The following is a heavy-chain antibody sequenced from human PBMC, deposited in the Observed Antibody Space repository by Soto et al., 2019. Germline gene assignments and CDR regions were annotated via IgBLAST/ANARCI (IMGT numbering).Heavy chain of an antibody. Sequence: QVQLQQWGAGLLKPSETLSLTCAVYGGSFSGYYWRWIRQPPGKGLEWIGEINHSGSTNYNPSLKRRVTISVDTSKNQFSLKLSSVTAADTAVYYCARGICLSAHEDYSNWFDPWGQGTLVTVSS. J-gene: IGHJ5*02. V-gene: IGHV4-34*01. CDR3: ARGICLSAHEDYSNWFDP. D-gene: IGHD4-4*01. CDR2: INHSGST. CDR1: GGSFSGYY.